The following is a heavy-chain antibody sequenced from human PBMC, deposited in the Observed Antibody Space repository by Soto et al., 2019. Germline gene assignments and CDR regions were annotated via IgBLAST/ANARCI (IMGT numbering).Heavy chain of an antibody. CDR3: ASAPSVQTGGTMVRGVIGPSDV. CDR1: GGSISSGGYY. CDR2: IYYSGST. V-gene: IGHV4-31*03. D-gene: IGHD3-10*01. Sequence: SETLSLTCTVSGGSISSGGYYWSWIRQHPGKGLEWIGYIYYSGSTYYNPSLKSRVTISVDTSKNQFSLKLSSVTAADTAVYYCASAPSVQTGGTMVRGVIGPSDVWGQGTTVTVS. J-gene: IGHJ6*02.